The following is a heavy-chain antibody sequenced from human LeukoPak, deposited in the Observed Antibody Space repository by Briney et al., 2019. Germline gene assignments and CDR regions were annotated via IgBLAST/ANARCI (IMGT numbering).Heavy chain of an antibody. CDR3: ATYILWGTYGMDV. CDR2: IGDSGGST. Sequence: GGSLRLSCAAFGFTFSSYAMSWVRQAPGKGLEWVSVIGDSGGSTYYADSVKGRFTISRDNSKNTLYLQMNSLRAEDTAVYYCATYILWGTYGMDVWGQGTTVTVSS. CDR1: GFTFSSYA. J-gene: IGHJ6*02. V-gene: IGHV3-23*01. D-gene: IGHD2-21*01.